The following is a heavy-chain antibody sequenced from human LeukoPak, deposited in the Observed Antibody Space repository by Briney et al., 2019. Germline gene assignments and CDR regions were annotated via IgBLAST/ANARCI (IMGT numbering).Heavy chain of an antibody. V-gene: IGHV3-33*06. CDR3: AESYYDSSGYDYFDY. J-gene: IGHJ4*02. D-gene: IGHD3-22*01. CDR2: IWYDGSNK. CDR1: GFTFSSSA. Sequence: AGGSLRLSCAASGFTFSSSAMHWVRQAPGKGLEWVAVIWYDGSNKYYADSVKGRFTISRDNSKNTLYLQMNSLRAEDTAVYYCAESYYDSSGYDYFDYWGQGTLVTVSS.